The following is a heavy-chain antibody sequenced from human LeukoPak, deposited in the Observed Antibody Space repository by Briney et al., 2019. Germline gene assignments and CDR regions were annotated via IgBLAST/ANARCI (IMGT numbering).Heavy chain of an antibody. D-gene: IGHD3-10*01. Sequence: SGTPPLTCSVSGDSISSRNWWTWVRQTPEKGLEWIGEIYHTGSTNYNPSVESRGTISIDKSKNQLSLMLNSVTAADTALYYCARGMWFDTLFSAFDVWGQGTVVSVSS. V-gene: IGHV4-4*02. CDR2: IYHTGST. J-gene: IGHJ3*01. CDR3: ARGMWFDTLFSAFDV. CDR1: GDSISSRNW.